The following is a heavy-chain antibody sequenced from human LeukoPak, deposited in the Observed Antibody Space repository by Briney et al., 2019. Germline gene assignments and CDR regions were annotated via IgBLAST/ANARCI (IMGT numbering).Heavy chain of an antibody. CDR1: GFPLSTSGAG. CDR3: AHATYYDILEGFDP. V-gene: IGHV2-5*02. D-gene: IGHD3-9*01. J-gene: IGHJ5*02. CDR2: IYWDDDK. Sequence: SGPTLVKPTQTLTLTCPFSGFPLSTSGAGVGWTHQPPGKALEWLALIYWDDDKRYSPSLKSRLTITKDTSKNQLVLTMTNMDPVDTATYYCAHATYYDILEGFDPWGQGTLVTVSS.